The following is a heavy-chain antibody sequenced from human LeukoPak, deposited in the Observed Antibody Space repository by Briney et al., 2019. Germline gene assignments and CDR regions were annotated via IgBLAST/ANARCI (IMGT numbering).Heavy chain of an antibody. D-gene: IGHD3-16*01. J-gene: IGHJ5*01. CDR2: MYTGGTT. Sequence: GESLKISCAASGFTVSCTHMSWVRQAPGKGLEWVSAMYTGGTTYYADSVTGRFTVSRDTSRNTLFLHMNSLRAEDTAVYYCAKDEATSGGGLASWGQGTLVIVSS. CDR3: AKDEATSGGGLAS. V-gene: IGHV3-53*01. CDR1: GFTVSCTH.